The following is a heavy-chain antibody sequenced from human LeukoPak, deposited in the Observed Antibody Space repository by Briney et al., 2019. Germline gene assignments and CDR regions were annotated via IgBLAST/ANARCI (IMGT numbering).Heavy chain of an antibody. V-gene: IGHV3-21*01. CDR1: GFTFSSYS. J-gene: IGHJ4*02. CDR3: ARGAYDSSGYYPYYFDY. Sequence: PGGSLRLSCAASGFTFSSYSMNWVRQAPGKGLEWVSSISSSSSYIYYADSVKGRFTISRDNAKNSLYLQMNSLRAEDTAVYYCARGAYDSSGYYPYYFDYWGQGTLVTVSS. D-gene: IGHD3-22*01. CDR2: ISSSSSYI.